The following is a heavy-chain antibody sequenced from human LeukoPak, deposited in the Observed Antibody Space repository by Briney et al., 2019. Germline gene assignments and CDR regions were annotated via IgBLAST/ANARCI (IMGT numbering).Heavy chain of an antibody. CDR3: ARANSWIAAAGMALGY. CDR2: ISSSSSYI. J-gene: IGHJ4*02. D-gene: IGHD6-13*01. CDR1: GFTFSSYS. V-gene: IGHV3-21*01. Sequence: AGGSLRLSCAASGFTFSSYSMNWVRQAPGKGLEWVSSISSSSSYIYYADSVKGRFTISRDSAKNSLYLQMNSLRAEDTAVYYCARANSWIAAAGMALGYWGQGTLVTVSS.